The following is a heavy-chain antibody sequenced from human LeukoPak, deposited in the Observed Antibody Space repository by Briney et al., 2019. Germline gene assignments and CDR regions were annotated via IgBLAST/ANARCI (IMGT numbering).Heavy chain of an antibody. CDR2: ISDSGGST. J-gene: IGHJ3*02. CDR1: GFTFSSYA. D-gene: IGHD6-19*01. CDR3: AKRFSSGWRYAFDI. V-gene: IGHV3-23*01. Sequence: GGSLRLSCAASGFTFSSYAMSWVRQDPGKGLEWISAISDSGGSTYYADSVKGRFTISRDNSKNTLFLQMNSLRAEDTAIYYCAKRFSSGWRYAFDIWGQGTMVTVSS.